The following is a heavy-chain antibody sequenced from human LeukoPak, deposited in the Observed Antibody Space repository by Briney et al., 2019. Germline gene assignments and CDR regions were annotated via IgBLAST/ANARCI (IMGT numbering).Heavy chain of an antibody. CDR2: IYHGGTT. Sequence: SETLSLXCTVSGYSISSGYYWGWIRQPPGKGPEWIGNIYHGGTTYYNPSLKSRATLSVDTSKNQFSLKLSSVTAADPAVYYWARENGVVRGVITKYHRFDPLGQGTLVNGSS. D-gene: IGHD3-10*01. J-gene: IGHJ5*01. CDR1: GYSISSGYY. CDR3: ARENGVVRGVITKYHRFDP. V-gene: IGHV4-38-2*02.